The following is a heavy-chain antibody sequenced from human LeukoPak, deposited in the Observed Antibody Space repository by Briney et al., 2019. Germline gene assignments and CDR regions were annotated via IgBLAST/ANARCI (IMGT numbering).Heavy chain of an antibody. D-gene: IGHD3-10*01. V-gene: IGHV1-2*02. CDR2: INPNSGGT. J-gene: IGHJ4*02. CDR1: GYTFTGYY. CDR3: ARETDDTTMVRGVILY. Sequence: ASVKVSCKASGYTFTGYYMHWVRQAPGQGLEWMGWINPNSGGTNYAQKFQGRVTMTKDTSASTAYMELSSLRSEDTAVYYCARETDDTTMVRGVILYWGQGTLVTVSS.